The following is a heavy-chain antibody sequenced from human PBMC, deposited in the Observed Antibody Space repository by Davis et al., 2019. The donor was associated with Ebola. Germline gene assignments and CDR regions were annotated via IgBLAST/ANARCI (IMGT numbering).Heavy chain of an antibody. CDR2: ISWDGGTT. CDR1: GFTFDDYS. J-gene: IGHJ4*02. V-gene: IGHV3-43*01. Sequence: GESLKIPCGASGFTFDDYSMHWIRQVPGKGLEWVPLISWDGGTTKYADSVKGRFTISRDNSKNSLYLQMNSLRTEDTALYYCAKAQDGYNLYYFDAWGRGTLVTVSS. CDR3: AKAQDGYNLYYFDA. D-gene: IGHD5-24*01.